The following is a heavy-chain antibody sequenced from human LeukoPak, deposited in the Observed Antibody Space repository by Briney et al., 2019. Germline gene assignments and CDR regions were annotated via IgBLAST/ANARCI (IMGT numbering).Heavy chain of an antibody. CDR1: GGTFSSYA. J-gene: IGHJ4*02. CDR2: IIPIFGTA. CDR3: ARGHPGYASGWPEN. D-gene: IGHD6-25*01. V-gene: IGHV1-69*05. Sequence: ASVKVSCKASGGTFSSYAISWVRQAPGQGLEWMGGIIPIFGTANYAQKFQGRVTITTDESTSTAYMELSSLTSDDTAVYYCARGHPGYASGWPENWGQGTLVTVSS.